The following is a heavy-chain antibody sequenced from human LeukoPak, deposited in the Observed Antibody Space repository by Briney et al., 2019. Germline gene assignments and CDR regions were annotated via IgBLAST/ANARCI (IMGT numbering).Heavy chain of an antibody. CDR1: GFTFSSYW. CDR2: ITDDDTST. V-gene: IGHV3-74*01. D-gene: IGHD1-14*01. Sequence: PGGSLRLSCAASGFTFSSYWMPWVRQVPGKGLVWVSRITDDDTSTSHADSVKGRFTISRDNGKNTLYLQMNSLRVEDTAVYYCVRGDATNLDHWGQGTLVTVSS. CDR3: VRGDATNLDH. J-gene: IGHJ4*02.